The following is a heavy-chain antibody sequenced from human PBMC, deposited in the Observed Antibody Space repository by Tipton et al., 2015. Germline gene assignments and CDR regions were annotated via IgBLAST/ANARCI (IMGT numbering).Heavy chain of an antibody. CDR2: ISSSGSTI. Sequence: SLRLSCAASGFTFSDYYMSWIRQAPGKRLEWVSYISSSGSTIYYADSVKGRFTISRDNAKNSLYLQMNSLRAEDTAVYYCAKSKRQHNSAAPGAFDIWGQGTMVAVSS. V-gene: IGHV3-11*01. CDR3: AKSKRQHNSAAPGAFDI. CDR1: GFTFSDYY. J-gene: IGHJ3*02. D-gene: IGHD1-1*01.